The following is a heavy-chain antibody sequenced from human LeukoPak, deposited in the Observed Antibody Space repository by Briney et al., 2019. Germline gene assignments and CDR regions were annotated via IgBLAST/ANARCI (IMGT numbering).Heavy chain of an antibody. V-gene: IGHV4-39*01. Sequence: SETLSLTCSVSGVSISDNNFYWAWIRQPPGKGLEWIGIFYYSGGTYYNPSLQSRVTISGDTSKNLFYLHLRSATVADTAIYFCARMSFAFDPSFFDYWGHGALVPVSS. CDR2: FYYSGGT. CDR3: ARMSFAFDPSFFDY. J-gene: IGHJ4*01. D-gene: IGHD3-3*01. CDR1: GVSISDNNFY.